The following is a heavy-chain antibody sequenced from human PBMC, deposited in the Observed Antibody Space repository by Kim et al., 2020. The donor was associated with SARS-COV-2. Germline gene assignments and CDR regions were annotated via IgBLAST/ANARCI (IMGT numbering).Heavy chain of an antibody. CDR2: IYYSGST. J-gene: IGHJ1*01. CDR3: ARLTLGRVLVVIS. V-gene: IGHV4-39*01. Sequence: SETLSLTCTVSGGSISSSSYYWGWIRQPPGKGLEWIGSIYYSGSTYYNPSLKSRVTISVDTSKNQFSLKLSSVTAADTAVYYCARLTLGRVLVVISWGQG. CDR1: GGSISSSSYY. D-gene: IGHD3-22*01.